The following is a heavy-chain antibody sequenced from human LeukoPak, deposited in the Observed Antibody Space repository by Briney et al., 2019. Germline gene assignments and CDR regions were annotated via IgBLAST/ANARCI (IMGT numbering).Heavy chain of an antibody. J-gene: IGHJ1*01. Sequence: AESLKFSCKGPGYSFTSYWVAWVRQMPGKGLEWMGIIFPADSDTRYSPSFQGQVTISVDKSVNTAYLQWSSLKASDTAMYYCARHRYFQLWGQGTLVTVSS. CDR2: IFPADSDT. V-gene: IGHV5-51*01. CDR3: ARHRYFQL. CDR1: GYSFTSYW.